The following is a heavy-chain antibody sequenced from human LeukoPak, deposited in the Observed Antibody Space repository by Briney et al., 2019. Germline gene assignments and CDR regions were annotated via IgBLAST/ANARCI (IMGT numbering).Heavy chain of an antibody. CDR1: GGSISSYY. J-gene: IGHJ3*02. V-gene: IGHV4-59*01. CDR2: IYYSGST. D-gene: IGHD3-3*01. CDR3: ARFLWSGYSDAFDI. Sequence: SETLSLTCTVSGGSISSYYWSWIRQPPGKGLEWIGYIYYSGSTNYNPSLKSRVTISVDTSKNQFSLKLSSVTAADTAVYYCARFLWSGYSDAFDIWGQGTMVTASS.